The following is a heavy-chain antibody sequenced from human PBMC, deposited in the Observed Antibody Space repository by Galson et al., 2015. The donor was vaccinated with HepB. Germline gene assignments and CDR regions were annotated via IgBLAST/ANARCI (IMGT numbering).Heavy chain of an antibody. CDR3: ARRCGDDCHEAYDI. J-gene: IGHJ3*02. Sequence: SLRHSCAASGFTFSTYAMTWVRQAPGKGLAWVSVIIGSGGSTYYADSVVGRFTISRDNSKNMLFLQMNSLRAEDTAVYFCARRCGDDCHEAYDIWGQGTMVTVSS. CDR1: GFTFSTYA. V-gene: IGHV3-23*01. D-gene: IGHD2-21*02. CDR2: IIGSGGST.